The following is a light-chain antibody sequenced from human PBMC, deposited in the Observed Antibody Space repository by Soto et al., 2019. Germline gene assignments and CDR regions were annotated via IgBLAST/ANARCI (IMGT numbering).Light chain of an antibody. CDR2: EAS. CDR1: QDISGH. J-gene: IGKJ1*01. V-gene: IGKV1-27*01. Sequence: EIQVTQSPSSLSASVGDRVTITCRASQDISGHLAWYQQKPGKDPNLLIYEASTLQSRVPSRFSASGSGTDFTLTISSLQPEDVATYYCQKYYGTPRTFGQGTKVEIK. CDR3: QKYYGTPRT.